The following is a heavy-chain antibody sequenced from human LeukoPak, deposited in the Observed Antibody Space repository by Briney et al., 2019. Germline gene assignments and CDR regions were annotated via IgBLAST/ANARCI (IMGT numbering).Heavy chain of an antibody. CDR1: GGTSKNYA. V-gene: IGHV1-69*01. J-gene: IGHJ6*03. Sequence: ASVKVSCKASGGTSKNYAITWVRQAPGQGLEWLGGIPIFGTPNYAQKLQGRVTFTADASTATAYMELANLRSEDTAMYYCAGGSGYSVYYMDVWGKGTTVTVSS. CDR2: IPIFGTP. D-gene: IGHD3-3*01. CDR3: AGGSGYSVYYMDV.